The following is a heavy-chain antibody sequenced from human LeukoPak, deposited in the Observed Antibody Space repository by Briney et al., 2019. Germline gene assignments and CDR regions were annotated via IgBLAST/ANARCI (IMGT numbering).Heavy chain of an antibody. CDR1: GGSISSDF. V-gene: IGHV4-59*08. CDR2: ISYSGIT. CDR3: AGDIAAVNIPGSRLDP. J-gene: IGHJ5*02. D-gene: IGHD6-13*01. Sequence: PSETLSVTCTVSGGSISSDFWSWIRQPPGKGLEWIGYISYSGITNFNPSLKSRVTISVDTSKNQFSLRLRSVTAADTAVYFCAGDIAAVNIPGSRLDPWSLGTLVTVSS.